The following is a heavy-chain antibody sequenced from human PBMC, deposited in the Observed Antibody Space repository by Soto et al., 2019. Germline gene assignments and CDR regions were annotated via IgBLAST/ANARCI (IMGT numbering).Heavy chain of an antibody. CDR3: AREKLDYFDY. J-gene: IGHJ4*02. CDR1: GYTFTSYA. V-gene: IGHV1-3*01. CDR2: INAGNGNT. Sequence: GASVKVSCKASGYTFTSYAMHWVRQAPGQRLEWMGWINAGNGNTGYAQQFQGRVTMTRNISISTAYMELSSLRSEDTAVYYCAREKLDYFDYWGQGNLVTVSS.